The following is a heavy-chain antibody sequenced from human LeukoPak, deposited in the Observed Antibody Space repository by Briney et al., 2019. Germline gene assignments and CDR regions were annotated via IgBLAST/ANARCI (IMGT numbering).Heavy chain of an antibody. J-gene: IGHJ3*02. V-gene: IGHV3-23*01. CDR2: ISGSGGST. Sequence: GGSLRLSCAVSGFTFSSYAMSWVRQAPGKGLEWVSAISGSGGSTYYADSVKGRFTIPRDNSKNALYLQMNSLRAEDTAVYYCAKVRTAMVRDGFDIWGQGTMVTVSS. D-gene: IGHD5-18*01. CDR3: AKVRTAMVRDGFDI. CDR1: GFTFSSYA.